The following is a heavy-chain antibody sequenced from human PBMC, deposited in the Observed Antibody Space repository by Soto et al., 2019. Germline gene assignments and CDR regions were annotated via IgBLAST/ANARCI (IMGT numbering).Heavy chain of an antibody. CDR2: IYYSVST. D-gene: IGHD3-10*01. J-gene: IGHJ4*02. CDR1: GGSVSSGSYY. Sequence: QVQMQASAPGLVKPSETLSIPCTVSGGSVSSGSYYWSWIRQPPGQGLEWIGYIYYSVSTNYTPSLKSRVTISVDTCTNQFSLKLSSVTAAATAVYYCAREGRYGSGWGQGTLVTVSS. V-gene: IGHV4-61*01. CDR3: AREGRYGSG.